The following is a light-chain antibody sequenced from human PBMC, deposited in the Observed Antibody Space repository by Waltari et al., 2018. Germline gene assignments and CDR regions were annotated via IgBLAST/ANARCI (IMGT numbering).Light chain of an antibody. CDR1: TPNIGPGYH. CDR3: QYYDSSLSV. J-gene: IGLJ3*02. V-gene: IGLV1-40*01. Sequence: SVLTQPPSVSGAPRHRAPISCPGRTPNIGPGYHLHWYQHLPGTAPKRLIYGNSKRPSGVPDRFSGSKSGTSASLAITGLQAEDEADYYCQYYDSSLSVFGGGTKLTVL. CDR2: GNS.